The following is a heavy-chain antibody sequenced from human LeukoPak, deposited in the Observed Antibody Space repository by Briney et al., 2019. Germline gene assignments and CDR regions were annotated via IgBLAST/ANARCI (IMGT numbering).Heavy chain of an antibody. D-gene: IGHD3-16*02. CDR3: ARGRLEGYLKYYYYMDV. V-gene: IGHV4-39*07. CDR2: IYYSGST. Sequence: SETLSLTCTVSGGSISSSSYYWGWIRQPPGKGLEWIGSIYYSGSTYYNPSLKSRVTISVDTSKNQFSLKLSSVTAADTAVYYCARGRLEGYLKYYYYMDVWGKGTTVTISS. CDR1: GGSISSSSYY. J-gene: IGHJ6*03.